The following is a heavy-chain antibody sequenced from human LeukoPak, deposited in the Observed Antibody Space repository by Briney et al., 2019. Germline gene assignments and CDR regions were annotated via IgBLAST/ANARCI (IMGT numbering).Heavy chain of an antibody. CDR3: ARDEEKRDRWNYFSNYMDV. Sequence: VASVKVSCKASGGSFGSHAISWVRQAPGQGLEGVGGIIPLFDTAQYAQKFQGRVTITADESTSTAYMELSSLTSEDTAVYFCARDEEKRDRWNYFSNYMDVWGKGTTVTVSS. J-gene: IGHJ6*03. CDR1: GGSFGSHA. CDR2: IIPLFDTA. V-gene: IGHV1-69*13. D-gene: IGHD1-7*01.